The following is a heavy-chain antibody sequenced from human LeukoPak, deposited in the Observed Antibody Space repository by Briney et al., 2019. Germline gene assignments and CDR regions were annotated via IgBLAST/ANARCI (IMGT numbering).Heavy chain of an antibody. CDR3: ARVTSGVFGF. CDR2: TYYRSKWFN. CDR1: GDSVSSNTVT. J-gene: IGHJ4*02. V-gene: IGHV6-1*01. Sequence: SQTLSLTCAISGDSVSSNTVTWNWIRQSPSRGLEWLGRTYYRSKWFNDYAVFVKSRITINPDTSKNQFSLQLNSVTPEDTAVYYCARVTSGVFGFWGQGTLVTVSS. D-gene: IGHD2-15*01.